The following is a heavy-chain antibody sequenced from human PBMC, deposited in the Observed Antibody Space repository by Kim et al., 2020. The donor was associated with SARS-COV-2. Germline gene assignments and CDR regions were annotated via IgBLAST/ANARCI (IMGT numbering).Heavy chain of an antibody. CDR2: INHSGST. D-gene: IGHD3-10*01. CDR1: GGSFSGYY. J-gene: IGHJ4*02. V-gene: IGHV4-34*01. CDR3: ARPGDYGSGSYYLVY. Sequence: SETLSLTCAVYGGSFSGYYWSWIRQPPGKGREWIGEINHSGSTNYNPSLKSRVTISVDTSKNQFSLKLGSVTAADTAVYYCARPGDYGSGSYYLVYWGQGTLVTVSS.